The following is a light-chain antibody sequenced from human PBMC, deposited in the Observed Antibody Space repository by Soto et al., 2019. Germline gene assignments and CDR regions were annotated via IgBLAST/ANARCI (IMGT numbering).Light chain of an antibody. CDR1: SSDVGGYNY. CDR2: EVT. Sequence: QSALTQPPSASGSPGQSATISCTGTSSDVGGYNYVSWYQQHPGKAPKLMIYEVTKRPSGVPDRFSGSKSGNTASLTVSGLLAEDEADYYCSSHAGITNVVFGGGTKVTVL. CDR3: SSHAGITNVV. J-gene: IGLJ3*02. V-gene: IGLV2-8*01.